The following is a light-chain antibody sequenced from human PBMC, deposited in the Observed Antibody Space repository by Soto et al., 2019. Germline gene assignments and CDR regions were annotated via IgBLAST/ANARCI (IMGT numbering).Light chain of an antibody. CDR1: QSVSGY. CDR3: QQRSNWPPAIT. CDR2: DAS. Sequence: EIVLTHSPATLSLSPCERATLSSSASQSVSGYLAWYQQKPGQAPRLLIYDASNRATGIPARFSGSGSGTDFTLTISSLEPEDFAVYYCQQRSNWPPAITFGQGTRLEIK. V-gene: IGKV3-11*01. J-gene: IGKJ5*01.